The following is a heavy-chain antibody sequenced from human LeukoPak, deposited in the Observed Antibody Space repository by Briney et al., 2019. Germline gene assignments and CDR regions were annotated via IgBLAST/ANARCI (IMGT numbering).Heavy chain of an antibody. CDR1: GFILSDHY. D-gene: IGHD7-27*01. CDR3: ARSVYGDYYFDY. CDR2: TKSKADSYTT. V-gene: IGHV3-72*01. Sequence: GGSLRLSCAASGFILSDHYTDWVRQAPGKGLEWVGRTKSKADSYTTEYAASVKGRFTISRDDLKNSLYLQMNSLRTEDTGVYYCARSVYGDYYFDYWGQGILVTVAS. J-gene: IGHJ4*02.